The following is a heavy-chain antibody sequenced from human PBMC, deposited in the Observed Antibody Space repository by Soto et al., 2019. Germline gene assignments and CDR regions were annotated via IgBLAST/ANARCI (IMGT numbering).Heavy chain of an antibody. J-gene: IGHJ5*02. V-gene: IGHV4-31*03. CDR2: IYYSGST. Sequence: SETLSLTCTVSGGSISSGGYYWGWIRQHPGKGLEWIGYIYYSGSTYYNPSLKSRVTISVDTSKNQFSLKLSSVTAADTAVYYCARVVVVAATRWFDPWGQGTLVTVSS. CDR1: GGSISSGGYY. CDR3: ARVVVVAATRWFDP. D-gene: IGHD2-15*01.